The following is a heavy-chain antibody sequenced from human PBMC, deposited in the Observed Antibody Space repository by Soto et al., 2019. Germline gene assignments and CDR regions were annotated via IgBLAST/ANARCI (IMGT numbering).Heavy chain of an antibody. CDR2: ISFDGNKK. Sequence: SLRLSCAASGFTFKNYALHWVRQAPGKGLEWVAVISFDGNKKYFSDSVKGRFTISRDNFRNTLYLQMNNLRVEDAALYFCAREDDYNYRYFNYGLDVWGQGTTVTVSS. V-gene: IGHV3-30-3*01. CDR1: GFTFKNYA. J-gene: IGHJ6*02. CDR3: AREDDYNYRYFNYGLDV. D-gene: IGHD5-12*01.